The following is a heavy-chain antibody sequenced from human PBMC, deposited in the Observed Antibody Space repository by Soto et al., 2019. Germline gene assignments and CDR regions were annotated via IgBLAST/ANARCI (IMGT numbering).Heavy chain of an antibody. CDR1: GGSISSGGYS. Sequence: PSETLSLTCAVSGGSISSGGYSWSWIRQPPGKGLEWIGYIYHSGSTYYNPSLKSRVTISVDRSKNQFSLKLSSVTAADTAVYYCARAGTYYDSSGYWFDPWGQGTLVTVSS. V-gene: IGHV4-30-2*01. CDR3: ARAGTYYDSSGYWFDP. D-gene: IGHD3-22*01. J-gene: IGHJ5*02. CDR2: IYHSGST.